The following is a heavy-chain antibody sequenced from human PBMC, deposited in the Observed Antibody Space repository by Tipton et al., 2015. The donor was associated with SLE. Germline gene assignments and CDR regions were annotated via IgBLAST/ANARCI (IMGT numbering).Heavy chain of an antibody. CDR3: ARERSARITMVRGVPFGY. CDR2: INWNGGST. V-gene: IGHV3-20*04. D-gene: IGHD3-10*01. Sequence: SLRLSCAASGFTFSSYSMNWVRQAPGKGLEWVSGINWNGGSTGYADSVKGRFTISRDNAKNSLYLQMNSLRAEDTAVYYCARERSARITMVRGVPFGYWGQGTLVTVSS. J-gene: IGHJ4*02. CDR1: GFTFSSYS.